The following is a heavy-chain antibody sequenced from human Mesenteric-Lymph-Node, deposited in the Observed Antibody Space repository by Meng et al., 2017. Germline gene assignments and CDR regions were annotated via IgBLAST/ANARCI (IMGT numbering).Heavy chain of an antibody. J-gene: IGHJ3*01. Sequence: SETLSLTCAVYGGSFSGYYWSWIRQPVGKGLELIGRMYATGSTIYNPSLKSRVSISIDTSKNEFSLKLYSVTAADTAVYYCAKYLVRGNIIQGHDAFDVWGQGTMVTVSS. CDR1: GGSFSGYY. V-gene: IGHV4-59*10. CDR2: MYATGST. D-gene: IGHD3-10*01. CDR3: AKYLVRGNIIQGHDAFDV.